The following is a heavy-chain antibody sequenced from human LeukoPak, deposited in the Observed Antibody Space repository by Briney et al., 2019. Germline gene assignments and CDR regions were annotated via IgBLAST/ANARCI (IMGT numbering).Heavy chain of an antibody. J-gene: IGHJ4*02. CDR2: INPNSGGT. CDR3: ALYSGTRVYYFDY. Sequence: ASVKVSCEASGYTFTSYGISWVRQAPGQGLEWMGWINPNSGGTNYAQKFQGRITMTRDTSISTAYMELGRLRSDDTAVYYCALYSGTRVYYFDYWGQGTLVTVSS. D-gene: IGHD1-26*01. CDR1: GYTFTSYG. V-gene: IGHV1-2*02.